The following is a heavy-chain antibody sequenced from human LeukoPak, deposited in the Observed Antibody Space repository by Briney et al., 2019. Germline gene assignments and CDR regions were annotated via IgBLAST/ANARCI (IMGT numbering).Heavy chain of an antibody. CDR2: IDPNSGVT. D-gene: IGHD7-27*01. J-gene: IGHJ3*01. Sequence: GASVEVSCKASGYTLTDNHLYWVRQAPGQGLEWMGWIDPNSGVTNFAQNFQGRLTMTTDTSISTAYMELSRLTSDDTTVYYCARELGINAFDVWGQGTLVTVFS. V-gene: IGHV1-2*02. CDR1: GYTLTDNH. CDR3: ARELGINAFDV.